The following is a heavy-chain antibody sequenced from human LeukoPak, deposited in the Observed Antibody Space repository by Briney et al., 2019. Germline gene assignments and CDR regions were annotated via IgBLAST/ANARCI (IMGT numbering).Heavy chain of an antibody. Sequence: GGSQRLSCTTSGFTFTDYWMTWVRQAPGKGLEWVANINQDGSKKFYVDSMKGRLTISRDNDKNALYLQMNRLRAEGTGVYFCARGQSLTFWGQGSLVGASS. CDR2: INQDGSKK. J-gene: IGHJ4*02. CDR1: GFTFTDYW. V-gene: IGHV3-7*01. CDR3: ARGQSLTF.